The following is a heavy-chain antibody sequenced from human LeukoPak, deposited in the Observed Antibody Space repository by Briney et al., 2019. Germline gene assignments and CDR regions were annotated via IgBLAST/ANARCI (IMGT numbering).Heavy chain of an antibody. CDR3: ARGVEGEITGTGYYFDY. V-gene: IGHV1-69*05. J-gene: IGHJ4*02. Sequence: ASVKVSCKASGGTFSSYAISWVRQAPGQGLEWMGGIIPIFGTANYAQKFQGRVTITTDESTSTAYMELSSLRSEDTAVYYCARGVEGEITGTGYYFDYWGQGTLVTVSS. CDR2: IIPIFGTA. D-gene: IGHD1-7*01. CDR1: GGTFSSYA.